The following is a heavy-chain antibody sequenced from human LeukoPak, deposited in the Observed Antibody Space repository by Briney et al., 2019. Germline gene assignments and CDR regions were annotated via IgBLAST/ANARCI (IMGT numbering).Heavy chain of an antibody. J-gene: IGHJ4*02. D-gene: IGHD3-22*01. CDR1: GFTFSSYA. CDR2: MLYGGSNE. CDR3: ARESNGLEY. Sequence: PGRSLRLSCAASGFTFSSYAMDWVRQAPGKGLEWVAVMLYGGSNEYYADSVKGRFTISRDNSKNTLYLQMNSLRAEDTAVYYCARESNGLEYWGQGALVTVSS. V-gene: IGHV3-30*04.